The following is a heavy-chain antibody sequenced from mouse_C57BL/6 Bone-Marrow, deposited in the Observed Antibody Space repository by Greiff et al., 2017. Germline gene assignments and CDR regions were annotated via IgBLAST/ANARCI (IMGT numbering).Heavy chain of an antibody. Sequence: QVQLQQSGAELARPGASVKLSCKASGYTFTSYGISWVKQRTGQGLEWIGEIYPRSGNNYYNEKFKGKATLTADKSSSTAYMELRSLTSEDSAVYFCAREDFSLPAMDYWGQGTSVTVSS. CDR1: GYTFTSYG. CDR2: IYPRSGNN. D-gene: IGHD6-2*01. J-gene: IGHJ4*01. V-gene: IGHV1-81*01. CDR3: AREDFSLPAMDY.